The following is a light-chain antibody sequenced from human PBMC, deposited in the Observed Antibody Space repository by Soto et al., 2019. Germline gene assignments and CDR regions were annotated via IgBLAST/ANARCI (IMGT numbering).Light chain of an antibody. CDR2: SNN. J-gene: IGLJ2*01. V-gene: IGLV1-44*01. CDR1: SSNIGSNT. Sequence: QPVLTQPPSASGTPGQRVTISCSGSSSNIGSNTVNWYQQLPGTAPKLLIYSNNQRPSGVPDRFSGSKSGTSASLAISGLQSEVEADYYCAAWDDSLNGLVVFGGGTKLTVL. CDR3: AAWDDSLNGLVV.